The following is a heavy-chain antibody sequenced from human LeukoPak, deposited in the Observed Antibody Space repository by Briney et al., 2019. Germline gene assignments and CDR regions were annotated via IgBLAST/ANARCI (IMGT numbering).Heavy chain of an antibody. Sequence: PSETLSLTCTVPGGSISSSSYYWGWIRQPPGKGLEWIGSIYYSGSTYYNPSLKSRVTISVDTSKDQFSLKLSSVTAADTAVYYCARARGAAFDIWGQGTMVTVSS. CDR3: ARARGAAFDI. V-gene: IGHV4-39*01. D-gene: IGHD5-24*01. CDR1: GGSISSSSYY. J-gene: IGHJ3*02. CDR2: IYYSGST.